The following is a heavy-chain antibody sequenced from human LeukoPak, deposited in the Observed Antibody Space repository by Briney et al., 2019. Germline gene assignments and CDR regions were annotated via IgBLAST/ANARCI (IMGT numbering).Heavy chain of an antibody. CDR1: GFTFSNAW. D-gene: IGHD5-12*01. Sequence: PGGSLRLSCAASGFTFSNAWMSWVRQAPGKGLEWVARIKSKTDGGTRDYAAPMKGRFTISRYDSKNPLYLQMNSLRAEDTAVYYCARGGSGYDFDFWGQGTLVTVFS. V-gene: IGHV3-15*01. J-gene: IGHJ4*02. CDR2: IKSKTDGGTR. CDR3: ARGGSGYDFDF.